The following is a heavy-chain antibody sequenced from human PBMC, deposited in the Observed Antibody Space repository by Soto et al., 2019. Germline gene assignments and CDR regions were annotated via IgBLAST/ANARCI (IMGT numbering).Heavy chain of an antibody. CDR3: ATQPLARDFWSGYYSGTFDY. CDR2: IYPGDSDT. D-gene: IGHD3-3*01. CDR1: GYSFTSYW. V-gene: IGHV5-51*01. J-gene: IGHJ4*01. Sequence: GESLKISCNGSGYSFTSYWIGWVRQMPGKGLEWMGIIYPGDSDTRYSPSFQGQVTISADKSISTAYLQWSSLKASDTALYYCATQPLARDFWSGYYSGTFDYRVHGTLVTVYS.